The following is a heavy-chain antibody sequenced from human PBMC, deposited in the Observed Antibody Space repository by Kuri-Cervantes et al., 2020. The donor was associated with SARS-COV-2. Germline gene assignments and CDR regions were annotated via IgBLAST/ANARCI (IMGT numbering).Heavy chain of an antibody. V-gene: IGHV4-59*08. CDR2: IYYSGST. Sequence: SETLSLTCTVSGGSISSYYWSWIRQPPGKGLEWIGYIYYSGSTNYNPSLKSRVTISVDTSKNQFSLKLSSVTAADTAVYYCAREQLGTYSYYYGMDVWGQGTAVTVSS. CDR3: AREQLGTYSYYYGMDV. D-gene: IGHD6-6*01. J-gene: IGHJ6*02. CDR1: GGSISSYY.